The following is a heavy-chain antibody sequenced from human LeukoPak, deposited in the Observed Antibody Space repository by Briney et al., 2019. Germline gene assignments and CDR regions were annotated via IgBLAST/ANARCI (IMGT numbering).Heavy chain of an antibody. CDR2: IYHSGST. Sequence: SETLSLTCTVSGGSISSSNWWSCVRQPPGKGLEWIGEIYHSGSTNYNPSLKSRVTMSVDKSNNQFSLRLNSVTAADTAVYYCARGGLTFGGYWGQGTLVTVSS. D-gene: IGHD3-10*01. V-gene: IGHV4-4*02. CDR1: GGSISSSNW. J-gene: IGHJ4*02. CDR3: ARGGLTFGGY.